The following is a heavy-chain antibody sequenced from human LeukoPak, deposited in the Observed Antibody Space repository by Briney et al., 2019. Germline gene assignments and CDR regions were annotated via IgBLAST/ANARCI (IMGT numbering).Heavy chain of an antibody. D-gene: IGHD3-22*01. CDR2: IYYSGST. V-gene: IGHV4-59*08. CDR1: GGSISSYY. J-gene: IGHJ6*04. Sequence: SETLSLTCTVSGGSISSYYWSWIRQTPGKGLEWRGHIYYSGSTNYNPSLKSRVTISVDTTKNQFSMKLSSVTAADTAVYYCARHGIGVARRMDVWGEGTTVTVSS. CDR3: ARHGIGVARRMDV.